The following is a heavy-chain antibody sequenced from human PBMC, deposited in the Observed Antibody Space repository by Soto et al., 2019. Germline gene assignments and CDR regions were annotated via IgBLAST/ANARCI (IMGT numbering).Heavy chain of an antibody. CDR1: GGSIISSSYY. CDR2: IYYSGST. D-gene: IGHD5-18*01. J-gene: IGHJ4*02. CDR3: ARSPPGTAMVIVAY. Sequence: SETLSLTCAVSGGSIISSSYYWGLIRQPPGKGLEWIGSIYYSGSTYYNPSLKSRVTISVDTSKNQFSLKLSSVTAADTAVYYCARSPPGTAMVIVAYWGQGTLVTVSS. V-gene: IGHV4-39*01.